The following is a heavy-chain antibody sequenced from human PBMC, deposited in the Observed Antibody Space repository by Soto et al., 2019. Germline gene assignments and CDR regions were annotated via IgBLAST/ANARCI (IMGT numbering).Heavy chain of an antibody. J-gene: IGHJ4*02. CDR1: GFTVSSNY. V-gene: IGHV3-53*01. CDR2: IYSGGST. Sequence: LRLSCAASGFTVSSNYMSWVRQAPGKGLEWVSVIYSGGSTYYADSVKGRFTISRDNSKNTLYLQMNSLRAEDTAVYYCARVRTTVTTYVDYWGQGTLVTVSS. CDR3: ARVRTTVTTYVDY. D-gene: IGHD4-17*01.